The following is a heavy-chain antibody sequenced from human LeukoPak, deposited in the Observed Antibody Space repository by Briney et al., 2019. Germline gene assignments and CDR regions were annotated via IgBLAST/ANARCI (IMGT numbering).Heavy chain of an antibody. CDR3: ASTIFGVVALNWFDP. J-gene: IGHJ5*02. CDR1: GGTFSSYA. V-gene: IGHV1-69*13. D-gene: IGHD3-3*01. CDR2: IIPIFGTA. Sequence: EASVKVSCKASGGTFSSYAISWVRQAPGQGLEWMGGIIPIFGTANYAQKFQGRVTITADESTSTAYMELSSLRSEDTAVYYCASTIFGVVALNWFDPWGQGTLVTVSS.